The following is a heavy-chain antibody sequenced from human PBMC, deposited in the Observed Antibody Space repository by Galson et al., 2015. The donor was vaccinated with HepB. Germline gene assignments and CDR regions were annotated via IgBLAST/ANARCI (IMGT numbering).Heavy chain of an antibody. Sequence: SLRLSCAASGFTFSNSWMHWVRQAPGKVLVWVSRINGDGSSTDYVASVKGRFTISRDNAKNTLYLQMNSLRAEDTAVYYCARAIGYSYGYAYWGQGTLVTVSS. V-gene: IGHV3-74*01. CDR1: GFTFSNSW. CDR3: ARAIGYSYGYAY. D-gene: IGHD5-18*01. J-gene: IGHJ4*02. CDR2: INGDGSST.